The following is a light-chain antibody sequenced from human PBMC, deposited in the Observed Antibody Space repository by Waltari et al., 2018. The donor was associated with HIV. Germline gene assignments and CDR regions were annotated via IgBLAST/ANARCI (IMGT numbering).Light chain of an antibody. Sequence: DPAVSVALGQTVRITCQGDTLRSYSASWYQQKPGQAPVLVMYDKANRPSGIPDRFSGSSSGNTVSLTITGAQAEDEADYYCHSRDSSGNLWVFGGGTMVTVL. CDR1: TLRSYS. V-gene: IGLV3-19*01. CDR2: DKA. CDR3: HSRDSSGNLWV. J-gene: IGLJ3*02.